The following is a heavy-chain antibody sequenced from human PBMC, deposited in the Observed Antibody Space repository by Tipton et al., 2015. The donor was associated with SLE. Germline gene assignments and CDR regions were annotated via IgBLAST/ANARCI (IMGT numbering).Heavy chain of an antibody. Sequence: SLRLSCAASGFTFSTYWMSWVRQAPGKGLEWVANIKQDGGEQNYVDSVKGRLIISRDNAKNALYLQMNNLRAEDTAVYYCAREGGSYDLGFDIWGQGTMVTVSS. V-gene: IGHV3-7*01. D-gene: IGHD1-26*01. J-gene: IGHJ3*02. CDR1: GFTFSTYW. CDR3: AREGGSYDLGFDI. CDR2: IKQDGGEQ.